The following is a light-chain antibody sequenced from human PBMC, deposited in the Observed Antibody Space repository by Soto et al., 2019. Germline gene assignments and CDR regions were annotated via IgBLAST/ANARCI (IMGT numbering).Light chain of an antibody. J-gene: IGLJ2*01. Sequence: QLVLTQSPSASASLGASVKLTCTLSSGHSSYAIAWHQQQPEKGPRYLMKLHSDGGHTKGDGIPDRFSGSSSGTARYLTISRLQSEDEADYYCQTWGTGTLVFGGGTKLTVL. V-gene: IGLV4-69*01. CDR1: SGHSSYA. CDR3: QTWGTGTLV. CDR2: LHSDGGH.